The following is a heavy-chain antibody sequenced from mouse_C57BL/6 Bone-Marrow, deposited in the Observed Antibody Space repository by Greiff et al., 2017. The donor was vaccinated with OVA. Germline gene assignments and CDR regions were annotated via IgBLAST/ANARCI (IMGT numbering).Heavy chain of an antibody. V-gene: IGHV1-81*01. CDR3: ARWGYYGSSYQGYFDV. CDR1: GYTFTSYG. CDR2: IYPRSGNT. Sequence: VQLQQSGAELARPGASVKLSCKASGYTFTSYGISWVKQRTGQGLEWIGEIYPRSGNTYYNEKFKGKATLTADKSSSTAYMELRSLTSEDSAVYGGARWGYYGSSYQGYFDVWGTGTTVTVSS. J-gene: IGHJ1*03. D-gene: IGHD1-1*01.